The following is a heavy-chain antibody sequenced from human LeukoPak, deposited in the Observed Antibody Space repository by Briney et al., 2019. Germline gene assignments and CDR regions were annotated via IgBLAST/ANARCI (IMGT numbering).Heavy chain of an antibody. CDR3: ARGGPYSSGNSEFDY. CDR1: GFTFSSYS. CDR2: ISSSSSYI. J-gene: IGHJ4*02. V-gene: IGHV3-21*01. Sequence: GGSLRLSCAASGFTFSSYSMNWVRQAPGKGLEWVSSISSSSSYIYYADSVKGRFTISRDNAKNTLYLQMNSLRAEDTAVYYCARGGPYSSGNSEFDYWGQGTLVTVSS. D-gene: IGHD6-19*01.